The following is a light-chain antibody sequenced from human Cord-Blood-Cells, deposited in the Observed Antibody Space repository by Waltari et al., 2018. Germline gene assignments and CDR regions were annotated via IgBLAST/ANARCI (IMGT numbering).Light chain of an antibody. CDR1: QRVSSY. V-gene: IGKV3-11*01. J-gene: IGKJ1*01. CDR2: DAS. Sequence: EIVLTQSPATLSLSPGERATLSCRASQRVSSYLAWYQPKPGQAPMLLIYDASNRATGIPARFSGSGSGTDFTLTISSLEPEDFAVYYCQQRSNWPPWTFGQGTKVEIK. CDR3: QQRSNWPPWT.